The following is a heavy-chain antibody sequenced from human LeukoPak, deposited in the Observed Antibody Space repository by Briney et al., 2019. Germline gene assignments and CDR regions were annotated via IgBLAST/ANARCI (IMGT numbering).Heavy chain of an antibody. J-gene: IGHJ4*02. Sequence: SETLSLTCTVSGGSITSGSHYWSWIRQPAGKGLEWIGRIYTDGSTNYNPSLKSRVTISVDTSKNQFSLKVSSVTAADTAVYYCASIPGYWGQGTLVTVSS. D-gene: IGHD2-2*02. CDR1: GGSITSGSHY. CDR3: ASIPGY. CDR2: IYTDGST. V-gene: IGHV4-61*02.